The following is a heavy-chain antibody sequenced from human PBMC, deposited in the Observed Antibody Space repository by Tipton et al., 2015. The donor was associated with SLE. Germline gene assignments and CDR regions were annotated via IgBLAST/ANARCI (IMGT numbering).Heavy chain of an antibody. CDR3: ARETRIRGNNWFDP. CDR1: GYSISSGYY. Sequence: TLSLTCAVSGYSISSGYYWGWIRQPPGKGLEWIGSIYYSGSTYYNPSLKSRVTISVDTSKNQFSLKLSSVTAADTAVYYCARETRIRGNNWFDPWGQGTLVTVSS. V-gene: IGHV4-38-2*02. CDR2: IYYSGST. J-gene: IGHJ5*02. D-gene: IGHD3-10*01.